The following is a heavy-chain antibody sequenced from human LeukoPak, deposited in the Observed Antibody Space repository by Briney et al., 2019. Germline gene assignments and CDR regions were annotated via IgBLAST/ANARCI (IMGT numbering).Heavy chain of an antibody. Sequence: PQGSVKVSCKVSGYTLTELSMHWVREAPGKGLEWMGGFDPEDGETIYAQKFQGRVTMTEDTSTDTAYMELRSLRSDDTAVYYCARVSLSPYYFDYWGQGTLVTVSS. CDR2: FDPEDGET. V-gene: IGHV1-24*01. CDR1: GYTLTELS. CDR3: ARVSLSPYYFDY. J-gene: IGHJ4*02.